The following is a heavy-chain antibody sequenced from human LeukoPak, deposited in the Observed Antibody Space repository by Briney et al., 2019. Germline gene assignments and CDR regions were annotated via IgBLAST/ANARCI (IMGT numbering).Heavy chain of an antibody. CDR1: GFTFSSYW. J-gene: IGHJ4*02. Sequence: AGGSLRLSCAASGFTFSSYWMSWVRQAPGKGLEWVANIKQDGSEKCYVDSVKGRFTISRDNAKNSLYLQMNSLRAEDTAVYYCARDPRQYYFDYWGQGTLVTVSS. CDR2: IKQDGSEK. CDR3: ARDPRQYYFDY. V-gene: IGHV3-7*04.